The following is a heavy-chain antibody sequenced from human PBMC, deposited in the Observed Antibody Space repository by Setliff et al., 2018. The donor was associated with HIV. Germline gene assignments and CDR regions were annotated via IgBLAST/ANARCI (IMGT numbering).Heavy chain of an antibody. Sequence: GASVKVSCKTSGDSFSNYAITWVRQAPGQGLEWMGGIVPKFGTPNYAERFQGRVTITADESTSTAYMELRNLRSDDTAVYYCARGSLLGYFDWLFPDWGQGTLVTVSS. D-gene: IGHD3-9*01. CDR1: GDSFSNYA. J-gene: IGHJ4*02. CDR2: IVPKFGTP. CDR3: ARGSLLGYFDWLFPD. V-gene: IGHV1-69*13.